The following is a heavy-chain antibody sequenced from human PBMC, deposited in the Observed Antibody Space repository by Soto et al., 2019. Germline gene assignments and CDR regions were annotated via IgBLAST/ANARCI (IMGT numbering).Heavy chain of an antibody. J-gene: IGHJ5*02. CDR3: AKTGCNGGSCFSWFDP. CDR2: ILKDGKSK. Sequence: ALILSCAASGFILSDFAMHWVRQAPGRGLEWVAVILKDGKSKYYADSVRGRFTISSDTSKDTIFLQLTSLRLDDSAVYYCAKTGCNGGSCFSWFDPWGQGTPVTVSS. CDR1: GFILSDFA. V-gene: IGHV3-30*04. D-gene: IGHD2-15*01.